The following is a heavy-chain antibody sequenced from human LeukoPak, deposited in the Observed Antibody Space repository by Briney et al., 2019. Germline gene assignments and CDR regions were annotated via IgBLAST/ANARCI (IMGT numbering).Heavy chain of an antibody. CDR3: ARGRGLGVITPYSDS. J-gene: IGHJ4*02. CDR2: ISYRGST. V-gene: IGHV4-59*08. Sequence: SETLSLTCTVSGGSTSSDHWSWIRQPPDKGLEWIGCISYRGSTNYNPSLKSRVTISIDTSKKHISLKLTSVTAADKGVYYCARGRGLGVITPYSDSWGQGTLVTVSS. D-gene: IGHD3-16*02. CDR1: GGSTSSDH.